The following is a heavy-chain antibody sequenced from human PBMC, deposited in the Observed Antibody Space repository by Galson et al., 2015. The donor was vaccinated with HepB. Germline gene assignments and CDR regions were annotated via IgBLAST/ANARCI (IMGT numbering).Heavy chain of an antibody. CDR1: GFTFSNYG. D-gene: IGHD6-19*01. V-gene: IGHV3-30*18. CDR3: AKDRGSGWSDY. CDR2: ISYDGSNK. Sequence: SLRLSCAASGFTFSNYGMQWVRQAPGKGLEWVAVISYDGSNKYYPDSVKGRFTISRDNSKNTLFLQMNSLRAEDTAVYYCAKDRGSGWSDYRGQGTLVTVSS. J-gene: IGHJ4*02.